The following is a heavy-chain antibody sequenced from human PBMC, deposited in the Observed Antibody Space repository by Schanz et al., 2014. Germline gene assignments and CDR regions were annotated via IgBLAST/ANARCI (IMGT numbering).Heavy chain of an antibody. CDR3: ARDRVYRFLKGENRFYFDY. V-gene: IGHV1-18*01. J-gene: IGHJ4*02. CDR1: GYTFTNYG. CDR2: ISPYNGNT. Sequence: VHLVQSGAELKMPGATVKVSCETSGYTFTNYGVSWVRQAPGQGLEWVAWISPYNGNTAYAQNLKGRVRMTTDTSTATAYMELRSLTSDDTAVYYCARDRVYRFLKGENRFYFDYWGQGTLVIVSS. D-gene: IGHD3-3*01.